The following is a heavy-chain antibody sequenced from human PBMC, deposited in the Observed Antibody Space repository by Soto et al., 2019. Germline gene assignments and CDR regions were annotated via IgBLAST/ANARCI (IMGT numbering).Heavy chain of an antibody. Sequence: EVQLLESGGGLVQPGGSLRLSCAASGFTFSSYPMSWVRQAPGKGLEWVSTISGSGGSTYYADSVKGRFTISRDNSKNTLYLQMNGLRAADTALYYCAKGKGGSLSYLFDYWGQGTLVTVSS. CDR2: ISGSGGST. V-gene: IGHV3-23*01. D-gene: IGHD3-16*01. CDR1: GFTFSSYP. J-gene: IGHJ4*02. CDR3: AKGKGGSLSYLFDY.